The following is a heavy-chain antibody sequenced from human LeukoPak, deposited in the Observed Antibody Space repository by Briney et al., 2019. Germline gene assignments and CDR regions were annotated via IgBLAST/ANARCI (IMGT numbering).Heavy chain of an antibody. CDR2: INPNSGGT. CDR3: AKVRGIATAGPYYYYYMDV. D-gene: IGHD6-13*01. CDR1: GYTFTGYY. Sequence: ASVKVSCKASGYTFTGYYMHWVRQAPGQGLAWMGWINPNSGGTNYAQKFQGRVTMTRDTSISTAYMELSRLRSDDTAVYYCAKVRGIATAGPYYYYYMDVWGKGTTVTVSS. V-gene: IGHV1-2*02. J-gene: IGHJ6*03.